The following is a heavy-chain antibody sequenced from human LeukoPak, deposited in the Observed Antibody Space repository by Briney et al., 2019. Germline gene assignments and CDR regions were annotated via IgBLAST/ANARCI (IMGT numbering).Heavy chain of an antibody. V-gene: IGHV4-34*01. J-gene: IGHJ4*02. CDR2: INHSGST. D-gene: IGHD6-19*01. CDR1: GGSFSGYY. Sequence: SETLSLTCAVYGGSFSGYYWSWIRQPPGKGLEWIGEINHSGSTNYNPSLKSRVTISVDTSKNQFSLKLGSVTAADTAVYYCARHAFGGWYVGYWGQGTLVTVSS. CDR3: ARHAFGGWYVGY.